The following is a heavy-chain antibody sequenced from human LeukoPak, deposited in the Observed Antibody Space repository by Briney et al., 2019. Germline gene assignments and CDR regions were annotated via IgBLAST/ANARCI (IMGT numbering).Heavy chain of an antibody. CDR2: IIPIFGTA. D-gene: IGHD2-2*01. CDR1: GGTFSSYA. J-gene: IGHJ4*02. CDR3: ARAEYCSSTSCSDFDY. Sequence: VKVSCKASGGTFSSYAISWVRQAPGQGLEWMGGIIPIFGTANYAQKFQGRVTITADKSTSTAYMELSSLRSEDTAVYYCARAEYCSSTSCSDFDYWGQGTLVTVSS. V-gene: IGHV1-69*06.